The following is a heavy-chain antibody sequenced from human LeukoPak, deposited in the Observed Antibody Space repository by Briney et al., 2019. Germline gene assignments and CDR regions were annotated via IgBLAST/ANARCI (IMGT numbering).Heavy chain of an antibody. CDR1: GFTFSSYA. CDR3: ARYLVPAATGAGNWFDP. J-gene: IGHJ5*02. V-gene: IGHV3-30-3*01. Sequence: GGSLRLSCAASGFTFSSYAMHWVRQAPGKGLEWVAVISYDGSNKYYADSVKGRFTISRDNSKNTLYLQMNSLRAEDTAVYYCARYLVPAATGAGNWFDPWGQGTLVTVSS. D-gene: IGHD2-2*01. CDR2: ISYDGSNK.